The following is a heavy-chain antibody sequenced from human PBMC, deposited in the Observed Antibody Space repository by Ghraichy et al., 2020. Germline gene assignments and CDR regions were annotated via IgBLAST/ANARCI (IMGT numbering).Heavy chain of an antibody. Sequence: ASVKVSCKASGYTFTGYFIHWVRQAPGQGLEWVGWINPSSGSTKYAQKFQGRVTMTRDTSISTAYMEVSSLRSDDAAVYYCARPYSGCDSFWRPFDYWGQGTLVPVSS. CDR1: GYTFTGYF. CDR2: INPSSGST. J-gene: IGHJ4*02. V-gene: IGHV1-2*02. D-gene: IGHD2-21*01. CDR3: ARPYSGCDSFWRPFDY.